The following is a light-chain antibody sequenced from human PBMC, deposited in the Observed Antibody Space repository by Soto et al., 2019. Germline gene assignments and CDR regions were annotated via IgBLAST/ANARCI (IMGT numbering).Light chain of an antibody. Sequence: QSALTQPPSASGSPGQSVTISCTGTSSDIGAYIYVSWYQQHPGKAPKLMISEVSRRPSGVPERFSGSKSGNTASLSVSGLQADDEAHYYRSSYAGSNNFVFGTGTKV. CDR3: SSYAGSNNFV. V-gene: IGLV2-8*01. CDR1: SSDIGAYIY. J-gene: IGLJ1*01. CDR2: EVS.